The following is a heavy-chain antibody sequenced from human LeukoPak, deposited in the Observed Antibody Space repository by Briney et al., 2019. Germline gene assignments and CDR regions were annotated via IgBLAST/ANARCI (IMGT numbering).Heavy chain of an antibody. CDR3: ARDLLNDEGSSYFFDQ. J-gene: IGHJ4*02. D-gene: IGHD2-2*01. Sequence: PGGSLRLSCAASGFTFSSYSMNWVRQAPGKGLEWVSYISKSSDRIYHADSVKGRFTISRENAKTSLYLQMDSLRAEDTAVYYCARDLLNDEGSSYFFDQWGQGTLVTVSS. V-gene: IGHV3-48*04. CDR2: ISKSSDRI. CDR1: GFTFSSYS.